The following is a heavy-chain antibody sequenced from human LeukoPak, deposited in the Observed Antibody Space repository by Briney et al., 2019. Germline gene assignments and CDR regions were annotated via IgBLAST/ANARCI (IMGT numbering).Heavy chain of an antibody. J-gene: IGHJ5*02. Sequence: ASVKVSCKASGYTFTGYYMHWVRQAPGQGLEWMGWINPNSGGTNYAQKFQGRVTMTRDTSISTAYMELSRLRSDDTAVYYCARVGVLRYFDWSRNWFDPWGQGTLVTVSS. CDR2: INPNSGGT. CDR3: ARVGVLRYFDWSRNWFDP. V-gene: IGHV1-2*02. D-gene: IGHD3-9*01. CDR1: GYTFTGYY.